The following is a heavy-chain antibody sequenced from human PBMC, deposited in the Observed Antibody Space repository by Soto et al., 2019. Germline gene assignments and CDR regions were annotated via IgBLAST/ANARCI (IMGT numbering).Heavy chain of an antibody. CDR2: INAGNGNT. CDR3: AKEGVVVAPHPFDY. D-gene: IGHD2-15*01. J-gene: IGHJ4*02. V-gene: IGHV1-3*01. Sequence: ASVKVSCKASGYTFTSYAMHWVRQAPGQRLEWMGWINAGNGNTNYSQKFQGRVTITRDTSASTAYMELNSLRAEDTAVYYCAKEGVVVAPHPFDYWGQGTLVTVSS. CDR1: GYTFTSYA.